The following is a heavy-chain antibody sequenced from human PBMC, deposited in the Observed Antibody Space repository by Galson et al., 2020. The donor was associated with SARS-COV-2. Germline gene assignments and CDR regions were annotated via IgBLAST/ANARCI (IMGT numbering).Heavy chain of an antibody. J-gene: IGHJ6*02. CDR3: ARSPGKTVARTMDV. CDR2: TYYRSKWYN. V-gene: IGHV6-1*01. CDR1: GDTVSSNSAA. Sequence: SQTLSLTCAISGDTVSSNSAAWNWIRQSPSRGLEWLGRTYYRSKWYNDYVESVKSRITFNPDTSKNQFSLHLNSVTPEDTAVYYCARSPGKTVARTMDVWGQGTTVTVSS. D-gene: IGHD6-19*01.